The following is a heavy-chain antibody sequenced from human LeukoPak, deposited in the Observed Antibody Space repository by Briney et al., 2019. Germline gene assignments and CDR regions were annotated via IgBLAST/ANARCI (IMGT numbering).Heavy chain of an antibody. CDR2: IRYDGSNK. D-gene: IGHD2-2*01. Sequence: PGGSLRLSCAASGFTFSSYGMHWVRQAPGKGLEWVAFIRYDGSNKYYADSVKGRFTISRDNSKNTLYLQMNSLRAEGTAVYYCAKDSSGYCSSTSCEAQYYFDYWGQGTLVTVSS. V-gene: IGHV3-30*02. CDR3: AKDSSGYCSSTSCEAQYYFDY. CDR1: GFTFSSYG. J-gene: IGHJ4*02.